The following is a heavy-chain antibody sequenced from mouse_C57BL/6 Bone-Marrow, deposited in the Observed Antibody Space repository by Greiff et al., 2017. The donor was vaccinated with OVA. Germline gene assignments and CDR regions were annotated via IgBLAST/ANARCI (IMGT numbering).Heavy chain of an antibody. CDR3: ARESTTEGLFAY. D-gene: IGHD1-1*01. J-gene: IGHJ3*01. CDR2: IHPNSGST. V-gene: IGHV1-64*01. CDR1: GYTFTSYW. Sequence: VQLQQSGAELVKPGASVKLSCKASGYTFTSYWMHWVKQRPGQGLEWIGMIHPNSGSTNYNEKFKSKATLTVDKSSSTAYMQLSSLTSEDSAVYYCARESTTEGLFAYWGQGTLVTVSA.